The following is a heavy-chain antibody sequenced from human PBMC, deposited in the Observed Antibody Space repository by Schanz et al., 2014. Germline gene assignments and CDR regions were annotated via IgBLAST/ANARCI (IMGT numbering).Heavy chain of an antibody. CDR1: GFVFRGYV. CDR3: VRLDVHDY. J-gene: IGHJ4*02. D-gene: IGHD3-16*01. V-gene: IGHV3-72*01. Sequence: VQLVESGGGVVQPGRSLRLSCAASGFVFRGYVMHWVRQAPGKGLEWVGRITNKPNNYNTEYAASVKGRFTISRDDSRNSLYLQMSSLKTEDTAVYYCVRLDVHDYWGQGTLVTVSA. CDR2: ITNKPNNYNT.